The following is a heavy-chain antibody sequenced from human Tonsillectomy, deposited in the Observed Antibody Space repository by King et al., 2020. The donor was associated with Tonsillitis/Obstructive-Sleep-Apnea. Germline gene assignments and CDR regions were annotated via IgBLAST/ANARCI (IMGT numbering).Heavy chain of an antibody. V-gene: IGHV4-34*01. Sequence: VQLQQWGAGLLKPSETLSLTCAVYGGSFSGYYWSWIRQPPGKGLEWIGEINHSGSTNYNPSLKSRVTISVDTSKNQFSLKLSSVTAAVTAVYYCAKGSSYGGNSAGFGNWGQGTLVTVSS. J-gene: IGHJ4*02. D-gene: IGHD4-23*01. CDR2: INHSGST. CDR1: GGSFSGYY. CDR3: AKGSSYGGNSAGFGN.